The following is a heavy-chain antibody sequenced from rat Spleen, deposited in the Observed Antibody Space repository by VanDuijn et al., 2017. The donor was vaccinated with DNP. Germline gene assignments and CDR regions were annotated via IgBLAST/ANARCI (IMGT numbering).Heavy chain of an antibody. D-gene: IGHD1-2*01. CDR3: VRPLGYSSYGFAY. Sequence: EVKLVESGGGLVQPGRSLKLSCAASGFTFSDYYMAWVRQSPKKGLEWVATIIYDGSSTYYRDSVRGRFTISRDNAKDTLYLQGDSLRSEDTATYYCVRPLGYSSYGFAYWGQGTLVIVSS. CDR2: IIYDGSST. J-gene: IGHJ3*01. CDR1: GFTFSDYY. V-gene: IGHV5-7*01.